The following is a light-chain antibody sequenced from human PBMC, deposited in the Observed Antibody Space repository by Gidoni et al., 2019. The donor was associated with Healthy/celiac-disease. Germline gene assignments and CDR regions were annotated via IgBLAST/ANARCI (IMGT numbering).Light chain of an antibody. CDR3: QQRSNGPPYT. CDR1: QSVSSY. V-gene: IGKV3-11*01. Sequence: EIVLTQSPATLSLSPGERATLSCRASQSVSSYLAWYQQKPGQAPRLLIYDASNRATGIPTRCSGSGSGTDFTLTISSLEPEDFAVYYCQQRSNGPPYTFGQGTKLEIK. CDR2: DAS. J-gene: IGKJ2*01.